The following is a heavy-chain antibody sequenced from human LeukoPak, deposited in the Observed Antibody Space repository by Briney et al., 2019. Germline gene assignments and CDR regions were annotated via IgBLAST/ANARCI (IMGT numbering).Heavy chain of an antibody. Sequence: ASVKVSCKASGFTFTNYYMHWVRQAPGQGLEWMGIENPVGGSTVYSQKFQGRVTMTRDTSTSTVYMELNSLRSDDTAMYYCARLPREWEPRPGHAFDVWGHGTMVTVFS. V-gene: IGHV1-46*01. CDR3: ARLPREWEPRPGHAFDV. CDR1: GFTFTNYY. D-gene: IGHD1-26*01. J-gene: IGHJ3*01. CDR2: ENPVGGST.